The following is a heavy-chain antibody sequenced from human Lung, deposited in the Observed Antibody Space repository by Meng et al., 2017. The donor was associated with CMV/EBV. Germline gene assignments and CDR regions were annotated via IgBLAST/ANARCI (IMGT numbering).Heavy chain of an antibody. D-gene: IGHD3-16*01. V-gene: IGHV3-15*01. CDR2: IKSSTDGGTR. Sequence: GGSXRLXCVASGFSFSSAWMSWVRQTPGKGLEWVGHIKSSTDGGTREYAAPVKGRFTISRDDSTNTLYLQMNGLKTEDTAVYYCSTRATRQLLYRNCFDYWXQGTXVTVSS. CDR3: STRATRQLLYRNCFDY. CDR1: GFSFSSAW. J-gene: IGHJ4*01.